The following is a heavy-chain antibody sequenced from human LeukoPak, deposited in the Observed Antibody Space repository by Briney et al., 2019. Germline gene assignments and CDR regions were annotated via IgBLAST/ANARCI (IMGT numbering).Heavy chain of an antibody. D-gene: IGHD6-19*01. CDR3: AREGMAGTGGYMDV. Sequence: SETLSLTCAVYGGSFSGYYWSWIRQPPGKGLEWIGEINHSGSTNYNPSLKSRVTISVDTSKNQFSLKLSSVTAADTAVYYCAREGMAGTGGYMDVWGKGTTVTVSS. CDR1: GGSFSGYY. J-gene: IGHJ6*03. CDR2: INHSGST. V-gene: IGHV4-34*01.